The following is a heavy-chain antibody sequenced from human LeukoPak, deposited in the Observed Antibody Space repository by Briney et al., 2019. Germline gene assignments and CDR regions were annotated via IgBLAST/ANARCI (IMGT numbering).Heavy chain of an antibody. CDR2: IPTSSSYT. V-gene: IGHV3-11*06. Sequence: GRSLRLSCAASGFTFSDHYMTWLRQAPGKGLDWISYIPTSSSYTNYADSVKGRFTISRDNAKNSLYLQMNSRRVEDTAMYYCARGRLWFGEFTSRGTFDIWGQGTMVTVSS. J-gene: IGHJ3*02. CDR3: ARGRLWFGEFTSRGTFDI. CDR1: GFTFSDHY. D-gene: IGHD3-10*01.